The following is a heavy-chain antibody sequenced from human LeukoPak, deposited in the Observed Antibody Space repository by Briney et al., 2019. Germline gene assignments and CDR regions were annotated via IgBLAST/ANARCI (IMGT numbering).Heavy chain of an antibody. J-gene: IGHJ5*02. V-gene: IGHV4-34*01. CDR2: INHVGST. Sequence: SETLSLTCALYGGPFDGYYWGWIRQPPGKGLEWIGEINHVGSTNYNPSLKSRVTISVEASKKQFSLKLTSVTAADTAVYYCARDSGYYDYVWGSYRHNWFDPWGQGTLVTVSS. D-gene: IGHD3-16*02. CDR3: ARDSGYYDYVWGSYRHNWFDP. CDR1: GGPFDGYY.